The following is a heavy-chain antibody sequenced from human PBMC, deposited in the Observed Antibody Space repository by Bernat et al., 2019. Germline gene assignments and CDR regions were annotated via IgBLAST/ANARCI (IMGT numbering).Heavy chain of an antibody. CDR2: INYSGSA. CDR1: GGSISGSTSH. CDR3: ARRGETTIYHDYIWGTTKRSPDY. D-gene: IGHD3-16*01. J-gene: IGHJ4*02. V-gene: IGHV4-39*02. Sequence: QLQLQESGPRLVKPSETLSLTCTVSGGSISGSTSHWVWIRQPPGKGLEWIGSINYSGSAYYNSSLKSRVTISVDPSKNYFSLTLSSVTAADTAVYFCARRGETTIYHDYIWGTTKRSPDYWGQGTLVTVSS.